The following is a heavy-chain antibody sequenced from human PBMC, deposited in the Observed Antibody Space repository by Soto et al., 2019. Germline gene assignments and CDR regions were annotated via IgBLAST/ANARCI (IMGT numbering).Heavy chain of an antibody. V-gene: IGHV4-61*01. CDR1: GGSVSSGSYY. CDR3: ARRGSGYYFY. CDR2: IYYSGST. Sequence: QVQLQESGPGLVKPSETLSLTCTVSGGSVSSGSYYWSWIRQPPGKGLEWIGYIYYSGSTNYNPSLKSRGAISVDTSNNQFSLKLSSVTAADTAVYYCARRGSGYYFYWGQGTLVTVSS. D-gene: IGHD3-22*01. J-gene: IGHJ4*02.